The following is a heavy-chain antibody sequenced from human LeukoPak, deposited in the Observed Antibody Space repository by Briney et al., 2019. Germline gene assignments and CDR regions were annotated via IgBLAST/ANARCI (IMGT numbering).Heavy chain of an antibody. CDR3: ARGMIGTLPLEN. D-gene: IGHD1-1*01. CDR1: GYTFTSYY. J-gene: IGHJ4*02. Sequence: ASVKVSCKASGYTFTSYYMHWVRQAPGQGLEWMGIVNPSGGATSYAQKFQGRVTMTRDTSTSTVYMELSSLRSDDTAVYYCARGMIGTLPLENWGQGTLVTVSS. V-gene: IGHV1-46*01. CDR2: VNPSGGAT.